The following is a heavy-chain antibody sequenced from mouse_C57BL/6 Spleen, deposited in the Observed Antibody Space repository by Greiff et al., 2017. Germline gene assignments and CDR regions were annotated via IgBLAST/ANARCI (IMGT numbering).Heavy chain of an antibody. D-gene: IGHD1-1*01. J-gene: IGHJ4*01. CDR3: AIHRVLYGSSYAMDY. Sequence: EVKVVESGGDLVKPGGSLKLSCAASGFTFSSYGMSWVRQTPDKRLEWVATISSGGSYTYYPDSVKGRFTISRDNAKNTLYLQMSSLKSEDTAMYYCAIHRVLYGSSYAMDYWGQGTSVTVSS. V-gene: IGHV5-6*01. CDR1: GFTFSSYG. CDR2: ISSGGSYT.